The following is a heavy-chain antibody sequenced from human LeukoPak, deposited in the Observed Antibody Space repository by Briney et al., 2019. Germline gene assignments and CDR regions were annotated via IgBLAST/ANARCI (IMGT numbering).Heavy chain of an antibody. CDR1: GYTFTSYD. V-gene: IGHV1-8*01. J-gene: IGHJ6*03. D-gene: IGHD2-2*01. Sequence: ASVKVSCKASGYTFTSYDINWVRQATGQGLEWMGWMNPNSGNTGYAQKFQGRVTMNRNTSISTAYMELSSLRSEDTAVYYCARGLVVPAAYYYYYYMDVWGKGTTVTVSS. CDR2: MNPNSGNT. CDR3: ARGLVVPAAYYYYYYMDV.